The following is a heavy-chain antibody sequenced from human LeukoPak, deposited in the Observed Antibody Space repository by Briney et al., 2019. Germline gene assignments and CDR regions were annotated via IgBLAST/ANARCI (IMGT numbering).Heavy chain of an antibody. CDR3: AKDVTGDIVATIIDY. V-gene: IGHV3-30*02. CDR2: IRPVVSNK. D-gene: IGHD5-12*01. CDR1: GFTFSSYA. J-gene: IGHJ4*02. Sequence: GGSLRLSCAASGFTFSSYAMHWVRQAPGKGLEWVGFIRPVVSNKYYADSVKGRFTISRDNSKNTLYLQMNSLRAEDTAVYYCAKDVTGDIVATIIDYWGQGTLVTVSS.